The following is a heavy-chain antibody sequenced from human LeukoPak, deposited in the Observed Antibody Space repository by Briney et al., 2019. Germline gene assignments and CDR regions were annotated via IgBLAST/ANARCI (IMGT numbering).Heavy chain of an antibody. CDR2: IYYSGST. V-gene: IGHV4-59*01. D-gene: IGHD2-2*01. Sequence: PSETLSLTCTVSGGSISSYYWSWIRQPPGKGLEWIGYIYYSGSTNYNPSLKSRVAISVDTSKNQFSLKLSSVTAADTAVYYCARASSTTYYYYGMDVWGQGTTVTVSS. CDR1: GGSISSYY. CDR3: ARASSTTYYYYGMDV. J-gene: IGHJ6*02.